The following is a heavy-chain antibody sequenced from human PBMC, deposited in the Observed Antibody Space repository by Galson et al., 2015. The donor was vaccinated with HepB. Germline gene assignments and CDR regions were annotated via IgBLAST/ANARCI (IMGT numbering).Heavy chain of an antibody. Sequence: SLRLSCAASGFTFSSYSMNWVRQAPGKGLQWVSYISSSSTIYYADSVKGRFTISRDNAKNSLYLQMNSLRAEDTAVYYCARSPENHWGQGTLVTVSS. CDR2: ISSSSTI. CDR1: GFTFSSYS. J-gene: IGHJ5*02. CDR3: ARSPENH. V-gene: IGHV3-48*04.